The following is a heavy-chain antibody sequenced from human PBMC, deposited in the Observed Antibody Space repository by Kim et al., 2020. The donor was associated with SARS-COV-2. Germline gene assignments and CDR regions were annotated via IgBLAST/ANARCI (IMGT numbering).Heavy chain of an antibody. Sequence: SETLSLTCTISGGSISSNAHYWGWIRQPPGKGLEWVGGSYYTGTTYYNPSLKSLVTFSVDTANNHFSLRHSAVAAADTALGYCARDRKGTVGGTSFDTWG. CDR2: SYYTGTT. CDR1: GGSISSNAHY. D-gene: IGHD3-3*01. CDR3: ARDRKGTVGGTSFDT. V-gene: IGHV4-39*02. J-gene: IGHJ4*01.